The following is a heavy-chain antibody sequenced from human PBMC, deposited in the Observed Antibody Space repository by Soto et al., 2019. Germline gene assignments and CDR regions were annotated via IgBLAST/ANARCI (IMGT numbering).Heavy chain of an antibody. CDR2: IIPIFGTA. Sequence: SVKVSCKASGGTFSSHAISWVRQAPGQGLERMGGIIPIFGTANYAQKFQGRVTITADESTSTAYMELSSLRSEDTAVYYCARAASIAARLVDYWGQGTLVTVSS. J-gene: IGHJ4*02. V-gene: IGHV1-69*13. D-gene: IGHD6-6*01. CDR1: GGTFSSHA. CDR3: ARAASIAARLVDY.